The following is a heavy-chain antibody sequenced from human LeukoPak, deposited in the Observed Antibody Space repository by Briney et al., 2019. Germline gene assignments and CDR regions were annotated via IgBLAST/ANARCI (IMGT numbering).Heavy chain of an antibody. CDR3: ARGFRIVSRFDY. J-gene: IGHJ4*02. CDR2: INHSGST. D-gene: IGHD2-15*01. Sequence: SETLSLTCAVYGGSFSGYYWSWIRQPPGKRLEWIGEINHSGSTNYNPSLKSRVTISVDTSKNQFSLKLSSVTAADTAVYYCARGFRIVSRFDYWGQGTLVTVSS. V-gene: IGHV4-34*01. CDR1: GGSFSGYY.